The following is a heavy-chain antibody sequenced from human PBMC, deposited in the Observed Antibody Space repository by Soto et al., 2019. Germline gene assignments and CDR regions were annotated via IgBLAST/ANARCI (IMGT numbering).Heavy chain of an antibody. CDR1: GFTFSSYG. Sequence: GGSLRLSCAASGFTFSSYGMHWVRQAPGKGLEWVAVISYDGSNKYYADSVKGQFTISRDNSKNTLFLQINSLRAEDKAFYYCAKDSDGWSHKEYFDYWGQGTLVTVSS. CDR3: AKDSDGWSHKEYFDY. J-gene: IGHJ4*02. CDR2: ISYDGSNK. V-gene: IGHV3-30*18. D-gene: IGHD2-15*01.